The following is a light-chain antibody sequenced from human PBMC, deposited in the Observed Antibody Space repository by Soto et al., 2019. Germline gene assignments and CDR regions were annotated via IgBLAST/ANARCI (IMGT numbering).Light chain of an antibody. CDR1: QSISGY. J-gene: IGKJ1*01. CDR3: QQYNNYPWT. V-gene: IGKV1-5*01. Sequence: DIQMTQSPSTLSASVGDRVTITCRSSQSISGYLAWYQQKPGKAPKLLIYDASSLESGVPSRFSGSASGTEFTLTISSLQPDDFATYYCQQYNNYPWTFGQGTKVDIK. CDR2: DAS.